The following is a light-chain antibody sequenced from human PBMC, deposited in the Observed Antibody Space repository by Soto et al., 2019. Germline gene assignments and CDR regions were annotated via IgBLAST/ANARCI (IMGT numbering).Light chain of an antibody. V-gene: IGLV1-44*01. CDR3: ASWDDSLKAVL. Sequence: QPVLTQPPSASGTPGQRVTVSCSGSSSNIGTNTVNWYQHLPGTAPKLLIYSNNQRPSGVPDRFSGSKPGTSASLAISGLQSEDEADYYCASWDDSLKAVLFGGGTKLTVL. CDR1: SSNIGTNT. CDR2: SNN. J-gene: IGLJ2*01.